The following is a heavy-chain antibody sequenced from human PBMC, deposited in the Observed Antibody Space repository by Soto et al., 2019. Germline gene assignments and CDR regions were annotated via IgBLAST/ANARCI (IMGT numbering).Heavy chain of an antibody. J-gene: IGHJ4*02. CDR2: ISGSGSTT. Sequence: EVQLLESGGGLVQPGGSLRLSCAASGLTFSGYGMSWVRQAPGTGLEWVAAISGSGSTTYYADSVKGRFTISRDYSKNIQFMQNNSLRAEKTAVYYCVTRSRGLQSSPPRLDSWGQGTLVTVSS. CDR3: VTRSRGLQSSPPRLDS. D-gene: IGHD4-4*01. CDR1: GLTFSGYG. V-gene: IGHV3-23*01.